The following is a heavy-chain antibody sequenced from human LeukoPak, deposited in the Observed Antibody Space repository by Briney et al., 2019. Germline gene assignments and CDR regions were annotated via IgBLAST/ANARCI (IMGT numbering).Heavy chain of an antibody. CDR1: GFTLSSYS. CDR2: ISSSSSYI. D-gene: IGHD6-19*01. J-gene: IGHJ4*02. CDR3: ASLFSGWYGVDY. Sequence: GGSLRLSCAASGFTLSSYSMNWVRQAPGKGLEWVSSISSSSSYIYYADSVKGRFTISRDNAKNSLYLQMNSLRAEDTAVYYCASLFSGWYGVDYWGQGTLVTVSS. V-gene: IGHV3-21*01.